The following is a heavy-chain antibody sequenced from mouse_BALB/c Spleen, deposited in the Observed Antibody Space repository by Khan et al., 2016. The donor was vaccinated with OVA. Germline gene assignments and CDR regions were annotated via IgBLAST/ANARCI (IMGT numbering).Heavy chain of an antibody. Sequence: QVQLKQSGPGLVAPSQSLSITCSVSGFSLTDYDVSWIRQPPGKGLEWLGVIWGGGTTYYNSVLETRLSISKDNSKSRVFLKMNSLQTDDTAMYYCAKGEWSYFYAVDYWGQGTSVTVSS. CDR3: AKGEWSYFYAVDY. CDR2: IWGGGTT. V-gene: IGHV2-6-5*01. CDR1: GFSLTDYD. J-gene: IGHJ4*01. D-gene: IGHD1-1*02.